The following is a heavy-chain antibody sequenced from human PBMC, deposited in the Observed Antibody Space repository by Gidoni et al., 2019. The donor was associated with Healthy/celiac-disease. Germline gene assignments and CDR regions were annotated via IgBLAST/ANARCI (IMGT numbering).Heavy chain of an antibody. Sequence: QVQLQQWGAGLLKPSETLSLTCAVYGGSFSGYYWSWIRQPPGKGLEWIGEINHSGSTNYNPSLKSRVTISVDTSKNQFSLKLSSVTAADTAVYYCARGQAAVPQGYGMDVWGQGTTVTVSS. J-gene: IGHJ6*02. V-gene: IGHV4-34*01. CDR1: GGSFSGYY. D-gene: IGHD6-13*01. CDR2: INHSGST. CDR3: ARGQAAVPQGYGMDV.